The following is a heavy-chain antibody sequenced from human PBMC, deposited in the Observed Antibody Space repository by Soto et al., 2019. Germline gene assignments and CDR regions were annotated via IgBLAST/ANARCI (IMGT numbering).Heavy chain of an antibody. CDR3: AREWGGYFDY. CDR2: IYYSGST. CDR1: GVSISSYY. Sequence: SETLSLTCTVSGVSISSYYWSWIRQPPGKGLEWIGYIYYSGSTNYNPSLKSRVTISVDTSKNQFSLKLSSVTAADTAVYYCAREWGGYFDYWGQGTLVTVSS. J-gene: IGHJ4*02. D-gene: IGHD3-16*01. V-gene: IGHV4-59*01.